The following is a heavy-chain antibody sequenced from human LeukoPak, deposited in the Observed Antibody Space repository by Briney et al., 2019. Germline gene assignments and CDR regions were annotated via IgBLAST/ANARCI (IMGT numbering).Heavy chain of an antibody. CDR1: GFIASSNY. J-gene: IGHJ3*02. D-gene: IGHD3-22*01. CDR3: ARGGDTIGSIRSPFDI. V-gene: IGHV3-53*01. CDR2: IYSGGST. Sequence: GGSVRLSCTASGFIASSNYMSWVRQAPGKGLEWVSLIYSGGSTYYADSVKGRFIISRDNSKNTVYLQLNSLRAEDTAVYYCARGGDTIGSIRSPFDIWGQGTMVTVSS.